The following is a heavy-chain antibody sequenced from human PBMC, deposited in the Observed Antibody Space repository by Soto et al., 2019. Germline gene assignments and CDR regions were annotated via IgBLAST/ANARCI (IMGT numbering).Heavy chain of an antibody. CDR3: AKDRAIAVARAGAYDYYYMDV. CDR2: ISGSGGST. CDR1: GFTFSSYA. J-gene: IGHJ6*03. D-gene: IGHD6-19*01. Sequence: GGSLRLSCAASGFTFSSYAMSWVRQAPGKGLEWVSAISGSGGSTYYADSVKGRFTISRDNSKNTLYLQMNSLRAEDTAVYYCAKDRAIAVARAGAYDYYYMDVWGKGTTVTVSS. V-gene: IGHV3-23*01.